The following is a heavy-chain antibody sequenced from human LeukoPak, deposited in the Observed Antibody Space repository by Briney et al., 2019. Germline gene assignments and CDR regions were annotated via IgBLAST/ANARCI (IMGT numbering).Heavy chain of an antibody. Sequence: GGSLRLSRAASGFTFSSCSMNWVRQAPGKGLEWVSSISSSSSYIYYADSVKGRFTISRDNAKNSLYLQMNSLRAEDTAAYYCARVLGYSGYDLVDYWGQGTLVTVSS. J-gene: IGHJ4*02. CDR3: ARVLGYSGYDLVDY. V-gene: IGHV3-21*01. CDR1: GFTFSSCS. D-gene: IGHD5-12*01. CDR2: ISSSSSYI.